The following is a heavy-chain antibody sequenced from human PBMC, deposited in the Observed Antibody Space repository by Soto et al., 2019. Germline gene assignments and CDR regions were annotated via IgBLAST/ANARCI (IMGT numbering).Heavy chain of an antibody. Sequence: PDTLCLTCAVYGVSFRGYYWSWIREPPGKGLEWIGEINHSGSTNYNPSLKSRVTISVDTSKTQFSLKLSSVTAADTAVYYCARGRLSRGYSYGYSARGVNYYYYGMAVWGHGTTVT. CDR1: GVSFRGYY. CDR3: ARGRLSRGYSYGYSARGVNYYYYGMAV. V-gene: IGHV4-34*01. J-gene: IGHJ6*02. CDR2: INHSGST. D-gene: IGHD5-18*01.